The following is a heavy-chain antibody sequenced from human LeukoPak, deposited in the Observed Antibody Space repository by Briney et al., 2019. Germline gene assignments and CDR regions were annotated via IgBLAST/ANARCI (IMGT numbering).Heavy chain of an antibody. CDR2: IYYSGST. CDR1: GGSISSSSHY. D-gene: IGHD6-13*01. Sequence: PSETLSLTCTVSGGSISSSSHYWGWIRQPPGKGLEWIGSIYYSGSTYYNPSLKSRVTISVDTSKNQFSLKLSSVTAADTAVYYCARQAGGGSSSSWIDYWGQGTLVTVSS. CDR3: ARQAGGGSSSSWIDY. V-gene: IGHV4-39*01. J-gene: IGHJ4*02.